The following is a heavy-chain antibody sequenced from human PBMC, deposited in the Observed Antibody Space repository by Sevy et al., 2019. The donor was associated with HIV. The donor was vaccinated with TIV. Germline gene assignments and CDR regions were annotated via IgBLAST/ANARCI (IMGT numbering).Heavy chain of an antibody. CDR2: ISGSGGDT. CDR1: GFTFSTYA. CDR3: AKDAYYYDGSGYSMSQWYYGMDV. V-gene: IGHV3-23*01. Sequence: GGSLRLSCAASGFTFSTYAMSWVRQAPGKGLEWVSVISGSGGDTYYAESVKGRFTISRDNSKSTRYLQMNSLRAEETAVYYCAKDAYYYDGSGYSMSQWYYGMDVWGQGTTVTVSS. J-gene: IGHJ6*02. D-gene: IGHD3-22*01.